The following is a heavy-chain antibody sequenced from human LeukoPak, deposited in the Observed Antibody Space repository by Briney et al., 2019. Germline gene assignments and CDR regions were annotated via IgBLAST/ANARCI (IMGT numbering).Heavy chain of an antibody. V-gene: IGHV4-39*07. CDR2: IYYSGST. J-gene: IGHJ4*02. Sequence: SETLSLTCTVSGGSISSYYWSWIRQPPGKGLEWIGSIYYSGSTYYNPSLRSRVTISVDTSKNQFSLKLSSVTAADTAVYYCIQGAGWLIDYWGQGILVSVSS. D-gene: IGHD3-16*01. CDR1: GGSISSYY. CDR3: IQGAGWLIDY.